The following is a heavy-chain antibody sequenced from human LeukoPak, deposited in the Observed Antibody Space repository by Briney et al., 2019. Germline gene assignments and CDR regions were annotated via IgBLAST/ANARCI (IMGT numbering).Heavy chain of an antibody. V-gene: IGHV3-23*01. CDR2: ISGSGGST. CDR3: AKDHRIGQLVLGAFDI. J-gene: IGHJ3*02. CDR1: GFTFSSYA. D-gene: IGHD6-13*01. Sequence: PGGSLRLSCAASGFTFSSYARSWVRQAPGKGLEWVSAISGSGGSTYYADSVKGRFTISRDSSKNTLYLQMNSLRAEDTAVYYCAKDHRIGQLVLGAFDIWGQGTMVTVSS.